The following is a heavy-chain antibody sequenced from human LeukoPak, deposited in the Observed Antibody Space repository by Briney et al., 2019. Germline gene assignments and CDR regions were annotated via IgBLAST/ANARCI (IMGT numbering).Heavy chain of an antibody. CDR3: ARGVTIFGVAPYYYYYYMDV. CDR2: INPNSGGT. Sequence: ASVKVSCKASGYTFTGYYMHWVRQAPGQGLEWMGWINPNSGGTNYAQKFQGRVTMTRDTSISTAYMELSRLRSDDTAVYYCARGVTIFGVAPYYYYYYMDVWGKGTTVTVSS. D-gene: IGHD3-3*01. J-gene: IGHJ6*03. CDR1: GYTFTGYY. V-gene: IGHV1-2*02.